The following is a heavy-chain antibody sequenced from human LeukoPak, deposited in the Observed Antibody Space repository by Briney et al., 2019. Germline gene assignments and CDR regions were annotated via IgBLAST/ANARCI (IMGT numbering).Heavy chain of an antibody. V-gene: IGHV3-9*01. J-gene: IGHJ6*02. D-gene: IGHD6-13*01. CDR3: AKDGRAAADYYYYYGMDV. CDR1: GFTFDDYA. Sequence: GGSLRLSCAASGFTFDDYAMHWVRQAPGKGLEGVSGISWNSGSIGYADSVKGRFTISRDNAKNSLYLQMNSLRAEDTALYYCAKDGRAAADYYYYYGMDVWGQGTTVTVPS. CDR2: ISWNSGSI.